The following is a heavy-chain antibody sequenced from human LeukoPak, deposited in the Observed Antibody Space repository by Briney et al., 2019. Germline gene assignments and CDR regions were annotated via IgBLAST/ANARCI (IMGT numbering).Heavy chain of an antibody. Sequence: SEALSLTCTVSGGSISSYYWSWIRQPPGKGLEWIGYIYYSGSTNYNPSLKSRVTISVDTSKNQFSLKLHSATAADTAVYYCARLYHGDAVRWFDPWGQGTLVTVSS. CDR2: IYYSGST. CDR3: ARLYHGDAVRWFDP. D-gene: IGHD4-17*01. J-gene: IGHJ5*02. V-gene: IGHV4-59*08. CDR1: GGSISSYY.